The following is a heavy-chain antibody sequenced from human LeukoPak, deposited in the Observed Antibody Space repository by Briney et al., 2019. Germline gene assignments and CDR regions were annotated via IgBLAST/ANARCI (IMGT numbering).Heavy chain of an antibody. CDR2: ILHSGST. CDR3: ARTGDWNVRSYFDY. J-gene: IGHJ4*02. Sequence: SETLSLTCTVSAPSMSTYYWSWIRHPPGKGLEWIAYILHSGSTNYNLSLKRRVTISVDTSKHQFSLTVNSVTAADAAVYYCARTGDWNVRSYFDYWGQGSLVTVSS. D-gene: IGHD1-1*01. CDR1: APSMSTYY. V-gene: IGHV4-59*12.